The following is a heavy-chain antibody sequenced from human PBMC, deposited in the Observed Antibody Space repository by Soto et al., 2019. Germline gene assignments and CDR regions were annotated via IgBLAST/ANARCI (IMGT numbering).Heavy chain of an antibody. J-gene: IGHJ5*02. CDR3: ARGRRGNCGYRRLDP. D-gene: IGHD5-18*01. Sequence: PSETLSLTCSVSGGSISTGGYYWNWIRQHPGRGLDWIGYISDSGTTYYNPSLKSRVTIAVDTSKNQFSLKLNSVTAADTAVYYCARGRRGNCGYRRLDPWGQGTLVTVSS. CDR1: GGSISTGGYY. V-gene: IGHV4-31*03. CDR2: ISDSGTT.